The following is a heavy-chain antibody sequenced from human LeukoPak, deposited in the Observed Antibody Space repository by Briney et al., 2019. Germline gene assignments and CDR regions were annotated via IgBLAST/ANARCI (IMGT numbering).Heavy chain of an antibody. V-gene: IGHV4-34*01. D-gene: IGHD1-20*01. J-gene: IGHJ4*02. CDR1: GGSFGGYY. Sequence: SETLSLTCAVYGGSFGGYYWSWTRQPPGKGLEWIGEINHSGSTNYNPSLKSRVTISVDTSKNQFSLKLSSVTAADTAVYYCARGYNSGFDYWGQGTLVTVSS. CDR2: INHSGST. CDR3: ARGYNSGFDY.